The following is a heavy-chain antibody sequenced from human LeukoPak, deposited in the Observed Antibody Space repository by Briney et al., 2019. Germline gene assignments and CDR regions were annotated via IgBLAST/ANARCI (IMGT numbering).Heavy chain of an antibody. CDR3: ARDYKLWSSRTFDY. CDR2: IWYDGSNK. CDR1: GFTFSSYG. Sequence: GGSLRLSCAASGFTFSSYGMHWVRQAPGKGLGWVAVIWYDGSNKYYADSVKGRFTISRDNSKNTLYLQMNSLRAEDTAVYYCARDYKLWSSRTFDYWGQGTLVTVSS. D-gene: IGHD5-18*01. V-gene: IGHV3-33*01. J-gene: IGHJ4*02.